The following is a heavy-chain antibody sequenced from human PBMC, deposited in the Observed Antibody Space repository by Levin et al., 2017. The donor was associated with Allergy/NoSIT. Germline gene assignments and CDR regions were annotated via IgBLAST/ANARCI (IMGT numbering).Heavy chain of an antibody. CDR2: VSGDGLLT. D-gene: IGHD5-18*01. V-gene: IGHV3-23*01. Sequence: GGSLRLSCAASGFTISDYAMAWVRQAPGKVLDWVSGVSGDGLLTYYVDSVKGRFTISRDKSKNTLYLQMSSLRTEDTAFYSCAKTGGYISAGFDAWGQGTLVTVAS. J-gene: IGHJ4*02. CDR3: AKTGGYISAGFDA. CDR1: GFTISDYA.